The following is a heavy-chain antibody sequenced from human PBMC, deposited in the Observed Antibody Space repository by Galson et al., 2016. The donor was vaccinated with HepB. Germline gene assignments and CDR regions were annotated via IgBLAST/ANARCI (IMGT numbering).Heavy chain of an antibody. CDR2: ISTYNGNT. Sequence: SVKVSSKASGYTFTTYSISWVRQAPGQGLEWMGWISTYNGNTNYAQKLQGRVTMTTDTSTSTAYMELRSLTSDDTAVYYCARTYYYDTSGYYRVFDIWGQGTMVTVSS. CDR1: GYTFTTYS. D-gene: IGHD3-22*01. CDR3: ARTYYYDTSGYYRVFDI. J-gene: IGHJ3*02. V-gene: IGHV1-18*01.